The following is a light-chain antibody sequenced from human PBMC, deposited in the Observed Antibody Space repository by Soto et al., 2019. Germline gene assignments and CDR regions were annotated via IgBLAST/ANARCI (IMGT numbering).Light chain of an antibody. CDR1: SGYSNYK. Sequence: QLVLTQPPSASASLGASVTLTCTLSSGYSNYKVDWYQQRPGKGPRFVMRVGTGGIVGSKGDGIPDRFSVLGSGLNRYLTIKNIQEEDESDYHCGADHGSGSNFVSNCVFGGGTKVTVL. CDR3: GADHGSGSNFVSNCV. V-gene: IGLV9-49*01. CDR2: VGTGGIVG. J-gene: IGLJ3*02.